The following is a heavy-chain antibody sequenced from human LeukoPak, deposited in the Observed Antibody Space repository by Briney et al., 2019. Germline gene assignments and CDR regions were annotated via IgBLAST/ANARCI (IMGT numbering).Heavy chain of an antibody. CDR2: IRYDGRDK. Sequence: GGSLRLSCAASGFTFSSYGMHWVRQAPGKGLEWVAFIRYDGRDKYYSDSVKGRFTISRDNSKNTAYLQMNSLRAEDTAVYYCAKDPRRGRTPVGPDYWGQGTLVTVSS. V-gene: IGHV3-30*02. CDR3: AKDPRRGRTPVGPDY. J-gene: IGHJ4*02. D-gene: IGHD1-26*01. CDR1: GFTFSSYG.